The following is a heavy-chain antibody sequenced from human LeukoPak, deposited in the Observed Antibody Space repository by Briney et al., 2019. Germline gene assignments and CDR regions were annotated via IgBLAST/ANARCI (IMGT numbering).Heavy chain of an antibody. CDR1: GFTFSDYY. CDR3: ARDRYVGATTAGDSDS. Sequence: TTGGSLRLSCAAPGFTFSDYYMSWIRQAPGKGLEWVSYIGSSGSTIYYADSVKGRFTISRDNAKNSLYLQMNSLRAEDTAVYYCARDRYVGATTAGDSDSWGQGTLVTVSS. V-gene: IGHV3-11*01. J-gene: IGHJ4*02. D-gene: IGHD1-26*01. CDR2: IGSSGSTI.